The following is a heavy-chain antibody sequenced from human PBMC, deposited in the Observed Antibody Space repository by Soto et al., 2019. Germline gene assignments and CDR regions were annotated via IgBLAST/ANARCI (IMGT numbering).Heavy chain of an antibody. D-gene: IGHD3-3*01. J-gene: IGHJ6*02. CDR1: GGSFSGYY. V-gene: IGHV4-34*01. CDR2: INHSGST. CDR3: ARVGILRFLEWLLALDGMDV. Sequence: SETLSLTCAVYGGSFSGYYWSWIRQPPGKGLDWIGEINHSGSTNYNPSLKSRVTISVDTSKNQFSLKLSSVTAADTAVYYCARVGILRFLEWLLALDGMDVWGQGTTVTVSS.